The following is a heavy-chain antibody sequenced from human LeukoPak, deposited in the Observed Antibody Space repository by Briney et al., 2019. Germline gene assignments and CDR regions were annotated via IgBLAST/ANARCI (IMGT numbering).Heavy chain of an antibody. CDR3: ASSSGTTRGAFDI. D-gene: IGHD4-11*01. CDR2: IYYSGST. CDR1: GGSISSGDYY. V-gene: IGHV4-30-4*08. J-gene: IGHJ3*02. Sequence: SQTLSLTCTVSGGSISSGDYYWSWIRQPPGKGLEWIGYIYYSGSTYYNPSLKSRVTISVDTSKNHFSLKLSSVTAADTAVYYCASSSGTTRGAFDIWGQGTMVTVSS.